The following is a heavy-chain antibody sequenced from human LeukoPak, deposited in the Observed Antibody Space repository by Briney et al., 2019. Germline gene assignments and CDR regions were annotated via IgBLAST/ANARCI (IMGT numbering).Heavy chain of an antibody. D-gene: IGHD1-20*01. CDR2: AYYSGST. Sequence: LETLSLICTVSGGPLSSSSYYWGWISQPPGKGTQRNGSAYYSGSTYYTPSLKSRVTISVDTSKNQFSLKLSSVTAADTAVYYCARTGSITGTRLFDYWGQGNLVTVSS. J-gene: IGHJ4*02. CDR1: GGPLSSSSYY. V-gene: IGHV4-39*01. CDR3: ARTGSITGTRLFDY.